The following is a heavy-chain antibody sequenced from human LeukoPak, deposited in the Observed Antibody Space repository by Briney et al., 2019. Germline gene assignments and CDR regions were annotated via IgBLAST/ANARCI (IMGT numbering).Heavy chain of an antibody. Sequence: ASVKVSCKASGYTFTNYDINWVRQAAGQGPEWMGWMNPNSGSTGFAQKFQGRLTMTRDTSTSTAFMELSSLRSDDTAVYYCAATFTIFYNEAFDLWGQGTMVTVSS. V-gene: IGHV1-8*02. D-gene: IGHD3-9*01. CDR1: GYTFTNYD. CDR2: MNPNSGST. J-gene: IGHJ3*01. CDR3: AATFTIFYNEAFDL.